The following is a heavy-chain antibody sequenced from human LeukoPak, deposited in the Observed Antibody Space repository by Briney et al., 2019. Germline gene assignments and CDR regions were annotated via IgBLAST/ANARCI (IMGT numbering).Heavy chain of an antibody. J-gene: IGHJ6*03. CDR3: AREWTGIAAAGTPLTYYYYYMDV. CDR1: GGTFSSYA. D-gene: IGHD6-13*01. V-gene: IGHV1-69*06. Sequence: SVKVSRKASGGTFSSYAISWVRQAPGQGLEWMGGIIPIFGTANYAQKFQGRVTITADKSTSTAYMELRSLRSDDTAVYYCAREWTGIAAAGTPLTYYYYYMDVWGKGTTVTVSS. CDR2: IIPIFGTA.